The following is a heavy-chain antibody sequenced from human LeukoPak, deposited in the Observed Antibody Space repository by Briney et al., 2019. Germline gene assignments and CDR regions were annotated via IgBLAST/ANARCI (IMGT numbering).Heavy chain of an antibody. D-gene: IGHD5-18*01. CDR2: ISSTSKYI. CDR1: GGSISSSSYY. J-gene: IGHJ4*02. Sequence: ETLSLTCTVSGGSISSSSYYWGWVRQPPGKGLEWVSSISSTSKYIYYADSVKGRFTISRDNAKNSLFLQMNNLRVDDSAVYYCAREYTAMAYDYWGQGNLVTVSS. CDR3: AREYTAMAYDY. V-gene: IGHV3-21*01.